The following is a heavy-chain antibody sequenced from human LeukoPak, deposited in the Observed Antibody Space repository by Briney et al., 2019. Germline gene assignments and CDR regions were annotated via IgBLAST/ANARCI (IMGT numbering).Heavy chain of an antibody. CDR3: ARVGVYYDSSGYYSD. CDR2: INHSGST. CDR1: GGSFSGYY. Sequence: SETLSLTCAVYGGSFSGYYWSWIRQPPGKGPEWIGEINHSGSTNYNPSLKSRVTISVDTSKNQFSLKLSSVTAADTAVYYCARVGVYYDSSGYYSDWGQGTLVTVSS. J-gene: IGHJ4*02. V-gene: IGHV4-34*01. D-gene: IGHD3-22*01.